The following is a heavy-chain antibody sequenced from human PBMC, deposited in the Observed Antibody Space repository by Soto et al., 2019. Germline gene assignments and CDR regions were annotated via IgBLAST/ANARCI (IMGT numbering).Heavy chain of an antibody. CDR1: GGSISSYY. Sequence: QVQLQESGPGLGKPSETLSLTCTVSGGSISSYYWSWIRQPPGKGLEWIGYIYYSGSNNYNPSLKSRVTISVHASKNQFSLRLSSVTAADTAVYYCARDGPLDFWSGYFDYCGQGTLVTVSS. D-gene: IGHD3-3*01. CDR3: ARDGPLDFWSGYFDY. J-gene: IGHJ4*02. CDR2: IYYSGSN. V-gene: IGHV4-59*01.